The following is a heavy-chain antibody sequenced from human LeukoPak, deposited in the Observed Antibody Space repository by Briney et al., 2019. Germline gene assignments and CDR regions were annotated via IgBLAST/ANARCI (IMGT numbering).Heavy chain of an antibody. Sequence: GASVKVSCKASGYTFTGYYMHWVRQAPGQGLEWMGWTNPNSGGTNYAQKFQGRVTMTRDTSISTAYMELSRLRSDDTAVYYCARWETRGYSYGPRFDPWGQGTLVTVSS. V-gene: IGHV1-2*02. CDR1: GYTFTGYY. CDR2: TNPNSGGT. D-gene: IGHD5-18*01. CDR3: ARWETRGYSYGPRFDP. J-gene: IGHJ5*02.